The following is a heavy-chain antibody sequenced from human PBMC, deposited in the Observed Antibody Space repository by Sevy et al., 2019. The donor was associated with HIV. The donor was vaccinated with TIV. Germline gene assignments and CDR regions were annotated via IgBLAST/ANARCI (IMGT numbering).Heavy chain of an antibody. CDR1: GFTFWGYA. CDR3: ARDRGSGGYYFDY. J-gene: IGHJ4*02. V-gene: IGHV3-30*09. Sequence: GGSLRLSCATSGFTFWGYALHWVRQAPGKGLEWVAVISYDESTKYGDCVKGRFAISRDNSKKTLYLQMNNLRAEDTAVYYCARDRGSGGYYFDYWGQGALVTVSS. CDR2: ISYDESTK. D-gene: IGHD6-19*01.